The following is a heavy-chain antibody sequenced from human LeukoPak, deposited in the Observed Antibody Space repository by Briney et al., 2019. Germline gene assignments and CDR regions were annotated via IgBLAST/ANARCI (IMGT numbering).Heavy chain of an antibody. CDR3: ARASPVDY. V-gene: IGHV4-61*02. CDR2: IYTSGST. Sequence: SETRSLTCTVSGGSISSGRYYWNWIRQPAGKGLEWIGRIYTSGSTNYNPSLKSRVTISVDTSKNQFSLKLSSVTAADTAVYYCARASPVDYWGQGTLVTVSS. J-gene: IGHJ4*02. CDR1: GGSISSGRYY.